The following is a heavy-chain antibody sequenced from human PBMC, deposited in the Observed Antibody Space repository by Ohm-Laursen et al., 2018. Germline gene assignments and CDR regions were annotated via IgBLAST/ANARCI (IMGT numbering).Heavy chain of an antibody. CDR1: GGSITSYY. CDR2: IYSSGTT. Sequence: GTLSLTCSVSGGSITSYYWTWIRQPAGKGLEWVGRIYSSGTTTYNPSLKSRVTMSLDTAKNQFSLKLTSVTAADTAVYYCARGNSQYQYQWGQGTLVTVSS. V-gene: IGHV4-4*07. CDR3: ARGNSQYQYQ. J-gene: IGHJ4*02. D-gene: IGHD2/OR15-2a*01.